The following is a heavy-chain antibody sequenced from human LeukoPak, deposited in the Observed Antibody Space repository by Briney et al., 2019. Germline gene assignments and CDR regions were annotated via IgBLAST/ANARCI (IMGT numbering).Heavy chain of an antibody. Sequence: ASVKVSCKASGYTFTNYGFSWVRQGPGQGLERLGWISTYSGNTNYAQLLQGRVTMTSDTSTSTVYMELMCLRSDDTAVYYCARGYCRSTSCHEPPLYGMDVWGQGTTVTVSS. D-gene: IGHD2-2*01. CDR3: ARGYCRSTSCHEPPLYGMDV. V-gene: IGHV1-18*04. CDR1: GYTFTNYG. J-gene: IGHJ6*02. CDR2: ISTYSGNT.